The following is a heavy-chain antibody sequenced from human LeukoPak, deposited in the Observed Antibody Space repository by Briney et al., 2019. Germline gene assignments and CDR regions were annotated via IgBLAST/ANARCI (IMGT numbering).Heavy chain of an antibody. V-gene: IGHV1-69*05. CDR3: ARDLGAAAGALGLFFDY. CDR1: GGTFSSYA. CDR2: IIPIFGTA. D-gene: IGHD6-13*01. J-gene: IGHJ4*02. Sequence: SVKVSCKASGGTFSSYAISWVRQAPGQGLEWMGGIIPIFGTANYAQKFQGRVTITTDESTSTAYMELSSLRSEDTAVYYCARDLGAAAGALGLFFDYWGQGTLVTVSS.